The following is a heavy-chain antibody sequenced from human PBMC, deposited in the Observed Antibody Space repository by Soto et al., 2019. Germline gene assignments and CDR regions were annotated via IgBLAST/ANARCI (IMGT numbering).Heavy chain of an antibody. CDR3: ARDPRVYDDGSGYYWVY. CDR1: GYTFSSYA. Sequence: QVQLVQSGAEVKKPGASVKVSCKASGYTFSSYAISWVRQAPGQGLEWMGWISAYNGNTNYAQNFQGRVTMTTDTSTSTAYMELRSLRSDDTAVYYCARDPRVYDDGSGYYWVYGGRVTLVTVAS. D-gene: IGHD3-22*01. CDR2: ISAYNGNT. V-gene: IGHV1-18*01. J-gene: IGHJ4*02.